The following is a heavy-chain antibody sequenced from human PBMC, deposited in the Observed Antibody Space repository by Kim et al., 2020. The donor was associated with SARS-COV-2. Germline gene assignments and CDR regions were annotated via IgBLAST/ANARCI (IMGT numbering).Heavy chain of an antibody. J-gene: IGHJ5*02. Sequence: ASVKVSCKASGYTFTKFYMHWVRQATGQGLQWMGLINPSGVATVYAQNFQGRVTMTRDTSTNTDYMELSSLTSEDTAVYYCAGDNSFTVNGRSGWWFDPWGKGTWVTVSS. CDR1: GYTFTKFY. CDR2: INPSGVAT. V-gene: IGHV1-46*01. D-gene: IGHD3-22*01. CDR3: AGDNSFTVNGRSGWWFDP.